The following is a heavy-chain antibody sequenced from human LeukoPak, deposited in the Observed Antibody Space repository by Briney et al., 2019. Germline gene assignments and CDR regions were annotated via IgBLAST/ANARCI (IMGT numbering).Heavy chain of an antibody. CDR1: GFTFSDYY. CDR2: ISSSGSTI. D-gene: IGHD5-18*01. J-gene: IGHJ4*02. Sequence: GGSLRLSCAASGFTFSDYYMSWIRQAPGKGLEWVSYISSSGSTIYYADSVKGRFTISRDNAKNSLYLQMNSLRAEDTAVYYCARDDVDVDTAMVYFDYWGQGTLVTVSS. CDR3: ARDDVDVDTAMVYFDY. V-gene: IGHV3-11*04.